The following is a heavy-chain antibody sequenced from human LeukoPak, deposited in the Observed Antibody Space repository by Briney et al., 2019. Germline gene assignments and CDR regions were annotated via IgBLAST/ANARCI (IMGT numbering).Heavy chain of an antibody. V-gene: IGHV4-39*01. CDR3: ARKASYSSGRPHNYYYGMDV. D-gene: IGHD6-19*01. CDR1: GGSISSSSYY. CDR2: IYYSGST. J-gene: IGHJ6*02. Sequence: SETLSLTCTVSGGSISSSSYYWGWIRQPPGKGLEWIGSIYYSGSTYYNPSLKSRVTISVDTSKNQFSLKLSSVTAADTAVYYCARKASYSSGRPHNYYYGMDVWGQGTTVTVSS.